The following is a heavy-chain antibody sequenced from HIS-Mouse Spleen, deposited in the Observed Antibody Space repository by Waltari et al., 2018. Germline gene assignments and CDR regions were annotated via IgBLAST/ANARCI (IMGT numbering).Heavy chain of an antibody. V-gene: IGHV1-2*02. J-gene: IGHJ5*02. CDR2: KNPNSGGT. CDR3: ARDGLTGEDWFDP. Sequence: QVQLVQSGAEVKKPGASVKVSCKASGYTFTGYYMHWVRQAPGQGLEWRVRKNPNSGGTNYAQKFQGRGTMTRETSISTAYMELSRLRSDDTAVYYCARDGLTGEDWFDPWGQGTLVTVSS. CDR1: GYTFTGYY. D-gene: IGHD7-27*01.